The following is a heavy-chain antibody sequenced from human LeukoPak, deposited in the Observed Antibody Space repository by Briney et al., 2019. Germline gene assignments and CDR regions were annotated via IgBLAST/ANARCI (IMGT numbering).Heavy chain of an antibody. CDR2: ISRGGCPI. CDR3: PEVSWRGEIY. Sequence: GGSLRLSCAASGFTFSSYEMNWVRQAPGKGLEWVSSISRGGCPIYYADSVKGRFTTSRDNAKKSLFLQMNSLRAEDTAVYYFPEVSWRGEIYWGQGTLVSVSS. CDR1: GFTFSSYE. D-gene: IGHD3-3*01. V-gene: IGHV3-48*03. J-gene: IGHJ4*02.